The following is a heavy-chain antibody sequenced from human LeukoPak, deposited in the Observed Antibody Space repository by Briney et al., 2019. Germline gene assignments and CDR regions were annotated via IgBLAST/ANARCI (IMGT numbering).Heavy chain of an antibody. V-gene: IGHV1-69*13. J-gene: IGHJ5*02. CDR3: ARAENTKDYDFWSGYYTYNWFDP. Sequence: SVRVSCKASGGTFSSYAISWVRQAPGQGLEWMGGIIPIFGTANYAQKFQGRVTITADESTSTAYMELSSLRSEDTAVYYCARAENTKDYDFWSGYYTYNWFDPWGQGTLVTVSS. D-gene: IGHD3-3*01. CDR1: GGTFSSYA. CDR2: IIPIFGTA.